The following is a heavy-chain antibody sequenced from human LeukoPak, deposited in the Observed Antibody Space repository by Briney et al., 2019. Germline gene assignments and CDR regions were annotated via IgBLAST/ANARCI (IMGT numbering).Heavy chain of an antibody. CDR2: INPNSGGT. CDR3: ARGDTLLWFGELTIDP. V-gene: IGHV1-2*02. D-gene: IGHD3-10*01. CDR1: GYTFTSYG. Sequence: ASVKVSCKASGYTFTSYGISWVRQAPGQGLEWMGWINPNSGGTNYAQKFQGRVTMTRDTSISTAYMELSRLRSDDTAVYYCARGDTLLWFGELTIDPWGQGTLVTVSS. J-gene: IGHJ5*02.